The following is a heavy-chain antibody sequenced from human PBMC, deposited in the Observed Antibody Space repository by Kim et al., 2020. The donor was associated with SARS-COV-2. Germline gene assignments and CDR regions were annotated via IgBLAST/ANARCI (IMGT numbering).Heavy chain of an antibody. D-gene: IGHD5-12*01. CDR1: GGSISSYY. CDR3: AREGGWLRPNYYYYYGMDV. J-gene: IGHJ6*02. Sequence: SETLSLTCTVSGGSISSYYWSWIRQPPGKGLEWIGYIYYSGSTNYNPSLKSRVTISVDTSKNQFSLKLSSVTAADTAVYYCAREGGWLRPNYYYYYGMDVWGQGTTVTVSS. V-gene: IGHV4-59*01. CDR2: IYYSGST.